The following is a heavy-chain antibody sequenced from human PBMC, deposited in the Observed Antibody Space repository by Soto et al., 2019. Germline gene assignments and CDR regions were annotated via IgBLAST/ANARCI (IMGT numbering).Heavy chain of an antibody. Sequence: SETLSLTCTVSGGSVSSGSYYWSWIRQPPGKGLEWIGYIYYSGSTNYNPSLKSRVTISVDTSKNQFSLKLSSVTAADTAVYYCARGPNSSRKLDYWGQGTLVTVSS. CDR3: ARGPNSSRKLDY. CDR2: IYYSGST. V-gene: IGHV4-61*01. CDR1: GGSVSSGSYY. D-gene: IGHD6-13*01. J-gene: IGHJ4*02.